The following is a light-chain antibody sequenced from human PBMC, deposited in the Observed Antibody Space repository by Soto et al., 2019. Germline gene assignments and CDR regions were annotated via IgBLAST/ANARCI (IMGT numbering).Light chain of an antibody. CDR3: QQYNNWPFS. J-gene: IGKJ5*01. V-gene: IGKV1-5*01. Sequence: DIHMTQSPTTLSASVGYIFTITCRASHSLIKWLAWYQKKSGQSPRLLIYDVSTRATGVPARLSGTGYETDLTLTISGLQSEDSEVYLCQQYNNWPFSFGHGTRLEIK. CDR1: HSLIKW. CDR2: DVS.